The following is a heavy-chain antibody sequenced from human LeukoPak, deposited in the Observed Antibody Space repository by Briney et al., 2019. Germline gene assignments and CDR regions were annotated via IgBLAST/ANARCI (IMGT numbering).Heavy chain of an antibody. D-gene: IGHD4-17*01. CDR1: GGSISSGGYY. Sequence: SQTLSLTCTVSGGSISSGGYYWTWIRQHPGKGLEWIGYVYYSGSTYYNPSLKSRVTISVDTSKNQFSQKLSSVAAADTAVYYCARGLTTVTTPQYFDYCGQGPMRSVSS. CDR3: ARGLTTVTTPQYFDY. CDR2: VYYSGST. J-gene: IGHJ4*02. V-gene: IGHV4-31*03.